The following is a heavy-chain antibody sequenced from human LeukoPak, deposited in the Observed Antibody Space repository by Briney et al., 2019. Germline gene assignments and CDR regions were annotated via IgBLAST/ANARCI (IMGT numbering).Heavy chain of an antibody. D-gene: IGHD3-22*01. CDR3: APGNSGYYFV. CDR2: IHYSGRT. CDR1: GGSISSSTYY. V-gene: IGHV4-39*07. Sequence: SETPSLTCTVSGGSISSSTYYWAWIRQPPGKGLEWIGSIHYSGRTYYKPSLKSRVTISVDTSKNQFSLKLNSVTAADTAVYYCAPGNSGYYFVWGQGTLVTVSS. J-gene: IGHJ4*02.